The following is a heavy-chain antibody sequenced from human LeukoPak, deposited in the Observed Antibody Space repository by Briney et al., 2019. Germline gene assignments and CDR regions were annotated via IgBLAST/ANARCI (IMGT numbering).Heavy chain of an antibody. CDR2: ISGSGGST. J-gene: IGHJ4*02. D-gene: IGHD2-21*01. CDR1: GFTFSSYG. Sequence: GGSLRLSCAASGFTFSSYGMHWVRQAPGKGLEWVSAISGSGGSTYYADSVKGRFTISRDNSKNTLYLQMNCLRAEDTAVYYCAKEGDHMGFDYWGQGTLVTVSS. CDR3: AKEGDHMGFDY. V-gene: IGHV3-23*01.